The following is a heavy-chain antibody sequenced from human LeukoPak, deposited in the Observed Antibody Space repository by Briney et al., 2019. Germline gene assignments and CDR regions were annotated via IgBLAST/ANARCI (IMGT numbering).Heavy chain of an antibody. Sequence: SETLSLTCTVSGGSISTYYWTWIRQPPGKGLEWIGEINHSGSTNYNPSLKSRVTISVDTSKNQFSLKLSSVTAADTAVYYCARVGADGSGFLFDYWGQGTLVTVSS. V-gene: IGHV4-34*01. CDR3: ARVGADGSGFLFDY. D-gene: IGHD3-10*01. CDR2: INHSGST. CDR1: GGSISTYY. J-gene: IGHJ4*02.